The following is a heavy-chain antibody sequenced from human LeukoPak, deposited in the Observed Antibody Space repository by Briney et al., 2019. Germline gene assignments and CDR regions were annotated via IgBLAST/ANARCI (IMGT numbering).Heavy chain of an antibody. CDR1: GGTFSSYA. V-gene: IGHV1-69*01. CDR2: IIPIFGTA. CDR3: ARDTYSSGWYGRIPLDY. D-gene: IGHD6-19*01. J-gene: IGHJ4*02. Sequence: GSSVKVSCKASGGTFSSYAISWVRQAPGQGLEWMGGIIPIFGTANYAQKFQGRVTITADESTSTAYMELSSLRSEDTAVYYCARDTYSSGWYGRIPLDYWGQGTLVTVSS.